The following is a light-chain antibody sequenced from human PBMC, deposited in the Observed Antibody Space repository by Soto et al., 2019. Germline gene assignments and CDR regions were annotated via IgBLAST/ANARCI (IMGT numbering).Light chain of an antibody. CDR1: SSNVGRNT. Sequence: QAVVTQPPSASGTPGQRVTISCSGSSSNVGRNTVNWYQQLPGTAPKLLIYNNNQRPSGVPDRFSGSKSGTSASLAISGLQSEDEADYYCVAWDDSLNGRVFGGGTKLTVL. J-gene: IGLJ2*01. CDR3: VAWDDSLNGRV. CDR2: NNN. V-gene: IGLV1-44*01.